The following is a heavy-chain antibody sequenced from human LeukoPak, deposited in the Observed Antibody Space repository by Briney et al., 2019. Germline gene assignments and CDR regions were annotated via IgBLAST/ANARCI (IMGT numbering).Heavy chain of an antibody. J-gene: IGHJ1*01. CDR1: GFTFSSYA. V-gene: IGHV3-30-3*01. CDR2: ISYDGSNK. Sequence: GGSLRLSCVVSGFTFSSYAMRWVRQAPGKGLEWVAVISYDGSNKYYADSVKGRFTISRDNSKNTLYLQMNSLRAEDTAVYYCARGGTMVRGVIGKYFQHWGQGTLVTVSP. D-gene: IGHD3-10*01. CDR3: ARGGTMVRGVIGKYFQH.